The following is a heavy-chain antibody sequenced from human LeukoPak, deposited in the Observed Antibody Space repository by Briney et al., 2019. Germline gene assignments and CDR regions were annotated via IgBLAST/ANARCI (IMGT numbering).Heavy chain of an antibody. V-gene: IGHV5-51*01. CDR2: IYPGDSDT. D-gene: IGHD6-19*01. J-gene: IGHJ3*02. CDR1: GYSFTSYW. Sequence: GESLKISCKGSGYSFTSYWIGWVRQMPGKGLEWMGIIYPGDSDTRYSPSFQGQVITSADKSISTAYLQWSSLKASDTAMYYCARPPLGVAETGTFDIWGQGTMVTVSS. CDR3: ARPPLGVAETGTFDI.